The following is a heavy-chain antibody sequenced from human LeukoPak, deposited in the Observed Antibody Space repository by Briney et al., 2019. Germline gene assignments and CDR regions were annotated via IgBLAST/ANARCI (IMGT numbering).Heavy chain of an antibody. CDR2: VYYSGST. CDR3: ASLNH. Sequence: LETLSLTCTVSGVSITTYYWHWIRQPPGKGLEWIVHVYYSGSTDYNPSLKSRVTMSVDTSKNRFSLKLSSVTAADTAVYFCASLNHWGQGTLVTVSS. J-gene: IGHJ4*02. V-gene: IGHV4-59*01. CDR1: GVSITTYY.